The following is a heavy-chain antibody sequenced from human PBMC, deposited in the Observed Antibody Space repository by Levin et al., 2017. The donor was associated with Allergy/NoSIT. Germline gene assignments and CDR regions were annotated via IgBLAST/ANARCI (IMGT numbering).Heavy chain of an antibody. CDR3: ARDRGSGASRWFDP. Sequence: GGSLRLSCAASGFTFSDYSMNWVRQAPGKGLEWVASISSIGSYIYYADSVKGRFTISRDNAKNSLYLQMSSLRAEDTAVYHCARDRGSGASRWFDPWGQGTLVTVSS. D-gene: IGHD2-15*01. V-gene: IGHV3-21*01. J-gene: IGHJ5*02. CDR2: ISSIGSYI. CDR1: GFTFSDYS.